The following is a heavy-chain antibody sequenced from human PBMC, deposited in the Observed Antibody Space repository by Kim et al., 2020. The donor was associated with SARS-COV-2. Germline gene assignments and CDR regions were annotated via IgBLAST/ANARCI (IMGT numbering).Heavy chain of an antibody. V-gene: IGHV5-10-1*01. D-gene: IGHD2-2*01. CDR2: IDPSDSYT. Sequence: GESLKISCKGSGYSFTSYWISWVRQMPGKGLEWMGRIDPSDSYTNYSPFFQGHVSISADKSISTAFLQWSNLKTSDTAMYYCARRYCSSTTCYFDYWGQGTLVTVSS. J-gene: IGHJ4*02. CDR3: ARRYCSSTTCYFDY. CDR1: GYSFTSYW.